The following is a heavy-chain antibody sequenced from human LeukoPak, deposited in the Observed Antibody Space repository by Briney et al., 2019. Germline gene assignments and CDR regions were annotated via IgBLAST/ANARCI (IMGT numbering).Heavy chain of an antibody. CDR1: GGSISSGGYS. CDR3: ARGAPGGYYYDSSGYYYFWFDP. D-gene: IGHD3-22*01. CDR2: IYHSAST. J-gene: IGHJ5*02. V-gene: IGHV4-30-2*01. Sequence: SETLSLTCTVSGGSISSGGYSWSWIRQPPGKGLEWIGYIYHSASTYYNPSLKSRVTISVDRSKNQFSLKLSSVTAADTAVYYCARGAPGGYYYDSSGYYYFWFDPWGQGTLVTVSS.